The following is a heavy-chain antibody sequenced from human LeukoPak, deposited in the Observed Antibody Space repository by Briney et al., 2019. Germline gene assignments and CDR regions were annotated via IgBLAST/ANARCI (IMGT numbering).Heavy chain of an antibody. J-gene: IGHJ3*02. Sequence: PGGSLRLSCAASGFTFTSYSMHWVRQTPGEGLEWVSSINTDGRYKLYADSVKGRFTISRDDAKNSLYLQINSLRVEDTALYYCARGDDFWGDRDAFDIWGQGTMVTVSS. CDR1: GFTFTSYS. V-gene: IGHV3-21*01. CDR2: INTDGRYK. CDR3: ARGDDFWGDRDAFDI. D-gene: IGHD3-3*01.